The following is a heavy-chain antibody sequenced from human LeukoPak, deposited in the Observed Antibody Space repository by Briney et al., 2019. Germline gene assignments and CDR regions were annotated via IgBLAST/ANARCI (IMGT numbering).Heavy chain of an antibody. CDR1: GFTFSNAW. CDR3: ARKVFGDSSGYYFDY. Sequence: GGSLRLSCAASGFTFSNAWMSWVRQAPRKGLEWVGRIKSKTDGGTTDYAAPVKGRFTISRDDSKNTLYLQMNSLKTEDTAVYYCARKVFGDSSGYYFDYWGQGTLVTVSS. D-gene: IGHD3-22*01. CDR2: IKSKTDGGTT. J-gene: IGHJ4*02. V-gene: IGHV3-15*01.